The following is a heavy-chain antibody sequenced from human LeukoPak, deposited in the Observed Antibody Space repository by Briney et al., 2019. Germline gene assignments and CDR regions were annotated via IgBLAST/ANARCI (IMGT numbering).Heavy chain of an antibody. D-gene: IGHD6-19*01. V-gene: IGHV4-39*01. CDR2: IYYSGSI. CDR3: ARLTRLRTVAGRYFDY. CDR1: GGSISSSSYY. J-gene: IGHJ4*02. Sequence: PSETLSLTCTVSGGSISSSSYYWGWIRQPPGKGLEWIGSIYYSGSIYYNPSLKSRVTISVDTSKNQFSLKLSSVTAADTAVYYCARLTRLRTVAGRYFDYWGQGTLVTLSS.